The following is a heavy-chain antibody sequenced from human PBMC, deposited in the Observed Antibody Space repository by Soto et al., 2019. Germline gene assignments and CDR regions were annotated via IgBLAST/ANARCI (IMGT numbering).Heavy chain of an antibody. V-gene: IGHV1-69*13. CDR1: GGTFSSYA. J-gene: IGHJ6*02. CDR2: IIPIFGTA. CDR3: ARGGGAYYYYGMDV. Sequence: SVKVSCKACGGTFSSYAISWLRQAPGQGLEWMGGIIPIFGTANYAQKFQGRVTITADESTSTAYMELSSLRSEDTAVYYCARGGGAYYYYGMDVWGQGTTVTVCS.